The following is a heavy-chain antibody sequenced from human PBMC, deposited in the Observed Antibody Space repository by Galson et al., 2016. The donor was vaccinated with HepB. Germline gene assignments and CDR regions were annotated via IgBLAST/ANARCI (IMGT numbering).Heavy chain of an antibody. J-gene: IGHJ4*02. V-gene: IGHV4-61*02. D-gene: IGHD1-26*01. CDR1: GGSISSGPYY. CDR3: ARANNLVGATSFDY. Sequence: TLSLTCTVSGGSISSGPYYWNWIRQPAGKGLEWIGRIHTSGSTNYSPSLKRRATISVNTSKNHFSLKLSSVTAADTAVYYCARANNLVGATSFDYWGQGTLVTVSS. CDR2: IHTSGST.